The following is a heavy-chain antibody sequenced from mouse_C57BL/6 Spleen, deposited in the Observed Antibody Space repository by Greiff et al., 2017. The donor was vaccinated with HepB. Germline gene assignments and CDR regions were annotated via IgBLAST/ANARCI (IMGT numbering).Heavy chain of an antibody. CDR2: ISDGGSYT. J-gene: IGHJ3*01. Sequence: EVQGVESGGGLVKPGGSLKLSCAASGFTFSSYAMSWVRQTPEKRLEWVATISDGGSYTYYPDNVKGRFTISRDNAKNNLYLQMSQLKSEDTAMYYCAREGEEGFAFWGQGTLVTVSA. CDR3: AREGEEGFAF. V-gene: IGHV5-4*01. CDR1: GFTFSSYA.